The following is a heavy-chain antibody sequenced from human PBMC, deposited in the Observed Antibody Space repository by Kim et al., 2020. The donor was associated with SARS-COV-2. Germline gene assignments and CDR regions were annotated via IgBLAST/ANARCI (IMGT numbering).Heavy chain of an antibody. CDR2: ISSSSSTI. CDR3: VGDRLVRGGGRTTTTFDY. J-gene: IGHJ4*02. V-gene: IGHV3-48*02. Sequence: GGSLRLSCAASGFTFSSYSMNWVRQAPGKGLEWVSYISSSSSTIYYADSVKGRFTISRDNAKNSLYLQMNSLRDEDTAVYYCVGDRLVRGGGRTTTTFDYWGQGTLVTVSS. D-gene: IGHD6-6*01. CDR1: GFTFSSYS.